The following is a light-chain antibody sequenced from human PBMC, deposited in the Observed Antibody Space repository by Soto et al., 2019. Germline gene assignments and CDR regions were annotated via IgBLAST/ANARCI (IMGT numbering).Light chain of an antibody. J-gene: IGKJ2*01. CDR3: QPLHNWYT. Sequence: EIVLTQSPATLSLSPGERATLSCRASQSVSSYLAWYQQKPGQAPRLLIYDASNRATGIPARFSGSGSGTDVTLTISSLEPEDFAVYFCQPLHNWYTVGQGPKLEIK. CDR2: DAS. V-gene: IGKV3-11*01. CDR1: QSVSSY.